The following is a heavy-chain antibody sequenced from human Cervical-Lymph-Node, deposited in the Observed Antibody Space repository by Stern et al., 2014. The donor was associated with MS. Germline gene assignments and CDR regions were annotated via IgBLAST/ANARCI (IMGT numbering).Heavy chain of an antibody. CDR2: INHSGNA. J-gene: IGHJ6*02. CDR1: GGSFSTYY. Sequence: VQLQQWGTGLLKPSRTLSLTCAVYGGSFSTYYWSWIRQPPGKGLEWIGEINHSGNAKYNPSLESRVTISVDTSKNQFSLRLSSVTAADTALYYCSIPSSFSYSYAMDVWGQGTTVTVSS. CDR3: SIPSSFSYSYAMDV. V-gene: IGHV4-34*01.